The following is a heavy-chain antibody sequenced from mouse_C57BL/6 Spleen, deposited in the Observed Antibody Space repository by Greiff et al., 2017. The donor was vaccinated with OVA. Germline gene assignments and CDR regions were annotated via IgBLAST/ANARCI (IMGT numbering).Heavy chain of an antibody. V-gene: IGHV1-47*01. CDR2: FHPYNDDT. CDR1: GYTFTTYP. Sequence: QVQLKQSGAELVKPGASVKMSCKASGYTFTTYPIEWMKQNHGKSLEWIGNFHPYNDDTKYNEKFKGKATLTVEKSSSTVYLELSRLTSDDSAVYYCARGGIYDGYYDYWGKGTSVTVSS. J-gene: IGHJ4*01. CDR3: ARGGIYDGYYDY. D-gene: IGHD2-3*01.